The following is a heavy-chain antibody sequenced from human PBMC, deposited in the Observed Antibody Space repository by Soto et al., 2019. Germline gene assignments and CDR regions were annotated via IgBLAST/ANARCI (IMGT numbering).Heavy chain of an antibody. J-gene: IGHJ3*02. V-gene: IGHV3-9*01. D-gene: IGHD4-17*01. CDR1: GFTFDDYA. CDR2: ISWNSGSI. CDR3: AKCLYGDYLEGAFDI. Sequence: PGGSLRLSCAASGFTFDDYAMHWVRQAPGKGLEWVSGISWNSGSIGYADSVKGRFTISRDNAKNSLYLQMNSLRAEDTALYYCAKCLYGDYLEGAFDIWGQGTMVTVSS.